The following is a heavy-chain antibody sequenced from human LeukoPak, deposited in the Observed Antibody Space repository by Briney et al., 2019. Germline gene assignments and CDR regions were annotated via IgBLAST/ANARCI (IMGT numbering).Heavy chain of an antibody. CDR1: GFTFTTYA. CDR3: ARGGGLDV. J-gene: IGHJ6*02. CDR2: ISGSGGST. V-gene: IGHV3-23*01. Sequence: GGSLRLSCAASGFTFTTYAMSWVRQAPGKGLEWVSHISGSGGSTYFADSVKGRFTISRDNSKNSLYLQMSNLRAEDTAVYFCARGGGLDVWGQGAAVTVSS. D-gene: IGHD3-16*01.